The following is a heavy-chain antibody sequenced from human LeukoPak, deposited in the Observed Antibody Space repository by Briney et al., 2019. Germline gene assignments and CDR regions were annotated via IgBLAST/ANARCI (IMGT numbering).Heavy chain of an antibody. CDR2: IIPSGGST. Sequence: ASVKVSCKASGYTFTSYYMHWVRQAPGQGLEWMGIIIPSGGSTSYAQKFQGRVTMTRDTSTSTAYLELSRLRFEDTAVYYCAREWNYESNGYFYYYWGQGTLVTVSS. CDR1: GYTFTSYY. CDR3: AREWNYESNGYFYYY. J-gene: IGHJ4*02. V-gene: IGHV1-46*01. D-gene: IGHD3-22*01.